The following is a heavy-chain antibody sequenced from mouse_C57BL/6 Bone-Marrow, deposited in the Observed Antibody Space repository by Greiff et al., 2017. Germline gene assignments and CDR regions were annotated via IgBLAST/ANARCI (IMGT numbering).Heavy chain of an antibody. CDR3: ARQVTTVLYTKYFDV. Sequence: EVKVVESGGGLVKPGGSLKLSCAASGFTFSSSTMSWVRQTPEKRLQWVAAISGGGGNTYYPDSVKGRFTISRDNDKNILYLQMSSLRSEDTSLYNCARQVTTVLYTKYFDVWGTGTTRTVAS. V-gene: IGHV5-9*01. CDR1: GFTFSSST. D-gene: IGHD1-1*01. CDR2: ISGGGGNT. J-gene: IGHJ1*03.